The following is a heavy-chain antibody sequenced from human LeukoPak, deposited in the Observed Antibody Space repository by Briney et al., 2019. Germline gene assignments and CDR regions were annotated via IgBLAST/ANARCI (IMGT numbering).Heavy chain of an antibody. CDR1: GFTFSSYG. D-gene: IGHD3-10*01. J-gene: IGHJ5*02. CDR3: AKEDYYGSGSSSPRGIDP. Sequence: GGSLRLSCAASGFTFSSYGMPWVRQAPGKGLEWVAVISYDGSNKYYADSVKGRFTISRDNSKNTLYLQMNSLRAEDTAVYYCAKEDYYGSGSSSPRGIDPWGQGTLVTVSS. CDR2: ISYDGSNK. V-gene: IGHV3-30*18.